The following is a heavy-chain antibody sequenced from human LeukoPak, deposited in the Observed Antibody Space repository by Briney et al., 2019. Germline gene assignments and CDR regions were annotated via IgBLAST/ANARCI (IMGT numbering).Heavy chain of an antibody. D-gene: IGHD2-21*01. J-gene: IGHJ2*01. CDR2: IYSSGST. CDR3: ARRIAQPYWYFDL. CDR1: GGSISSYY. V-gene: IGHV4-4*09. Sequence: SETLSLTCTVSGGSISSYYWSWIRQPPGKGLEWIGYIYSSGSTNYNPSLKSRVTISVDTSKNQFSLRLSSVTAADTAVYYCARRIAQPYWYFDLWGRGTLVTVSS.